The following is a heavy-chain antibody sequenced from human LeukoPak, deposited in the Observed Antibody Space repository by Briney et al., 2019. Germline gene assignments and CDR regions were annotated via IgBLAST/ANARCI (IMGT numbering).Heavy chain of an antibody. CDR1: GGSITSSGSY. D-gene: IGHD3-22*01. Sequence: SETLSLTCTVSGGSITSSGSYWGWIRQPPGEGLEWIGNIYYGGTTYYHPSRKSRVTISVDTSKTQVSLRLSSVTATDTAVYYCATPDGALSYYYDSSGPQGGAFDIWGQGTMVTVSS. V-gene: IGHV4-39*01. CDR3: ATPDGALSYYYDSSGPQGGAFDI. J-gene: IGHJ3*02. CDR2: IYYGGTT.